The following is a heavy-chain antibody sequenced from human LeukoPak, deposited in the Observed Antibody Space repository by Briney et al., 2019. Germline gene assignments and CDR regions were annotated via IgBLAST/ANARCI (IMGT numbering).Heavy chain of an antibody. CDR3: ARVAAAGYANYGMDV. D-gene: IGHD6-13*01. J-gene: IGHJ6*02. CDR2: ISYDGSNK. V-gene: IGHV3-30*04. Sequence: GGSLRLPCAASGFTFSSYAMHWVRQAPGKGLEWVAVISYDGSNKYYADSVKGRFTISRDNSKNTLYLQMNSLRAEDTAVYYCARVAAAGYANYGMDVWGQGTTVTVSS. CDR1: GFTFSSYA.